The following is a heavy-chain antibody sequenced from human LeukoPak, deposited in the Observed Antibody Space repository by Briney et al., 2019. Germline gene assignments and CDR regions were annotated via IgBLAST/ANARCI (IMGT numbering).Heavy chain of an antibody. V-gene: IGHV1-18*04. D-gene: IGHD2-15*01. CDR1: GYTFTSYY. Sequence: ASVKVSCKASGYTFTSYYMHWVRQAPGQGLEWMGWISAYNGNTNYAQKLQGRVTMTTDTSTSTAYMELRSLRSDDTAVYYCARELQPRYCSGGSCSDFDYWGQGTLVTVSS. J-gene: IGHJ4*02. CDR3: ARELQPRYCSGGSCSDFDY. CDR2: ISAYNGNT.